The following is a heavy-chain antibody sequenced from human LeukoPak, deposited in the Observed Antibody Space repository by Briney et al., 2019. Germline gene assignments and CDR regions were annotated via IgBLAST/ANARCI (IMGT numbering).Heavy chain of an antibody. CDR2: IYSSDSDT. Sequence: GESLKISCKGSGYNFTTYLIGWVRQMSGKGLEWMGIIYSSDSDTRFSPFFEGQVPISADKSISNAYLQWRSLKASDTAMYYCESSNYHQFLHGMDVWGQGTTVTVSS. J-gene: IGHJ6*02. CDR3: ESSNYHQFLHGMDV. V-gene: IGHV5-51*01. D-gene: IGHD4/OR15-4a*01. CDR1: GYNFTTYL.